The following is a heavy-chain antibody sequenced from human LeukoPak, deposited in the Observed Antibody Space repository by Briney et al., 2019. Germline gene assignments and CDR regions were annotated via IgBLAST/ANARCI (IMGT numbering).Heavy chain of an antibody. D-gene: IGHD4-17*01. CDR3: AKVGDYALDY. V-gene: IGHV3-30*02. Sequence: GGSLRLSCAASGFSDSSFGIHWVRQAPGKGLDWLAFIQYDGRNKYYADSVKGRFTMSRDNSKNTLTMFLQMNSLRVEDTAVYYCAKVGDYALDYWGQGTLVTVSS. J-gene: IGHJ4*02. CDR1: GFSDSSFG. CDR2: IQYDGRNK.